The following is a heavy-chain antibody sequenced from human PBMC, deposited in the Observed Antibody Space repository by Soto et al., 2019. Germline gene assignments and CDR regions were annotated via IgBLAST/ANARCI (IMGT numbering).Heavy chain of an antibody. J-gene: IGHJ4*02. Sequence: QITLKESGPTLVKPTQPLTLTCSFSGFSLSTTGVGVGWIRQSPGKALEWLAIIYWDNAKRYSPSLKSRVTITKDTSKNQVVLTVTNMDPVDTGTYYCARSLWFGELHWGQGALVTVSS. CDR1: GFSLSTTGVG. CDR3: ARSLWFGELH. V-gene: IGHV2-5*02. CDR2: IYWDNAK. D-gene: IGHD3-10*01.